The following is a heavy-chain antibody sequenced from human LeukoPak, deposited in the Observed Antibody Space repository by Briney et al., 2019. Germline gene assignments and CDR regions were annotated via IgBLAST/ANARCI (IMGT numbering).Heavy chain of an antibody. CDR3: AKGSGYHALPFY. CDR1: GFTVSSNY. V-gene: IGHV3-23*01. CDR2: ISGGGGGVDT. Sequence: GGSLRLSCAASGFTVSSNYMSWVRQAPGKGLEWVSGISGGGGGVDTYYADSVKGRFTISRDNSKNTLYLQMNGLRAEDTALYYCAKGSGYHALPFYWGQGTLVTVSS. J-gene: IGHJ4*02. D-gene: IGHD5-18*01.